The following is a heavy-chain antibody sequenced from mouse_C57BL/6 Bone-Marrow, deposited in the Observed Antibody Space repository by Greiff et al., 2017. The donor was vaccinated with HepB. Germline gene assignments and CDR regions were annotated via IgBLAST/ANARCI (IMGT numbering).Heavy chain of an antibody. D-gene: IGHD4-1*01. CDR2: INYDGSST. CDR3: ARVTGTNYAMDY. Sequence: EVKLVESEGGLVQPGSSMKLSCTASGFTFSDYYMAWVRQVPEKGLEWVANINYDGSSTYYLDSLNSRFIISRDNAKNILYLQMSSLKSEDTATYYCARVTGTNYAMDYWGQGTSVTVSS. V-gene: IGHV5-16*01. J-gene: IGHJ4*01. CDR1: GFTFSDYY.